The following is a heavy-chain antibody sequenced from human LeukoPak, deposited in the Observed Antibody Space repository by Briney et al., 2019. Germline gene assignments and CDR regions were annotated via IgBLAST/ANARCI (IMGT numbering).Heavy chain of an antibody. J-gene: IGHJ4*02. CDR3: AKMGGSYYQRRPIDY. V-gene: IGHV3-23*01. CDR1: GFTFSSYG. CDR2: ISGSGGST. D-gene: IGHD1-26*01. Sequence: GGSLRLSCAASGFTFSSYGMSWVRQAPGKGLEWVSGISGSGGSTYYADSVKGRFTISRDNSKNTLYLQMNSLRAEDTAVYYCAKMGGSYYQRRPIDYWGQGTLVTVSS.